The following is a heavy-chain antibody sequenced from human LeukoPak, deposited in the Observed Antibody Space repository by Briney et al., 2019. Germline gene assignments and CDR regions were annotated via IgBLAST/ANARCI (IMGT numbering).Heavy chain of an antibody. CDR2: IYTSGST. CDR1: GGSISSYY. V-gene: IGHV4-4*07. Sequence: SETLSLTCTVSGGSISSYYWSWIRQPAGKGLEWIGRIYTSGSTNYNPSLKSRVTMSVDTSKNQISLKLSSVTAADTAVYYCARAERWEGRPHGFDIWGQGTMVTVSS. J-gene: IGHJ3*02. CDR3: ARAERWEGRPHGFDI. D-gene: IGHD1-26*01.